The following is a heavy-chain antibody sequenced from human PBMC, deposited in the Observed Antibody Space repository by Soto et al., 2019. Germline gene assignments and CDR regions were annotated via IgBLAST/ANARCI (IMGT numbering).Heavy chain of an antibody. CDR1: GGSISSYY. J-gene: IGHJ3*02. CDR2: IYYSGST. CDR3: ARGVGGRIFGVVITVDDAFDI. D-gene: IGHD3-3*01. Sequence: QVQLQESGPGLVKPSETLSLTCTVSGGSISSYYWSWIRQPPGKGLEWIGYIYYSGSTNYNPSLKSRVTISVDTSKNQFSLKLSSVTAADTAVYYCARGVGGRIFGVVITVDDAFDIWGQGTMVTVSS. V-gene: IGHV4-59*01.